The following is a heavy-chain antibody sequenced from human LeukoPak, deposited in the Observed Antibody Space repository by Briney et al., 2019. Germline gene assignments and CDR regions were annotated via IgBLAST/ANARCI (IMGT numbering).Heavy chain of an antibody. CDR3: AKGGKTIMCPTSCYDY. V-gene: IGHV3-23*01. J-gene: IGHJ4*02. D-gene: IGHD2-2*01. Sequence: GGSLRLSCAASGFTFSSNGMSWVRQAPGRGLEWVSVISGSGGSPDYTDSVKGRFTISRDNSKNTLYPQMNSLRAEDTAVYYCAKGGKTIMCPTSCYDYWGQGTLVTVSS. CDR2: ISGSGGSP. CDR1: GFTFSSNG.